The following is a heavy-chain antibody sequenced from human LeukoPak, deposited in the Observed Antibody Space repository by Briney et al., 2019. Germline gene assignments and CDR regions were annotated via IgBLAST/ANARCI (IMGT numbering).Heavy chain of an antibody. J-gene: IGHJ4*02. D-gene: IGHD1-26*01. CDR1: GGSISSNSYY. CDR3: ARETWEGELPYFDY. CDR2: IYYSGST. Sequence: PSETLSLTCAVSGGSISSNSYYWGWIRQPPGKGLEWIGYIYYSGSTNYNPSLKSRVTISVDTSKNQFSLKLSSVTAADTAVYYCARETWEGELPYFDYWGQGTLVTVSS. V-gene: IGHV4-61*01.